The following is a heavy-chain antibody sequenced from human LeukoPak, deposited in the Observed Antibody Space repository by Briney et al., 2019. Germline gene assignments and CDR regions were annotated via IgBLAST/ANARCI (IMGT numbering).Heavy chain of an antibody. D-gene: IGHD4-23*01. CDR1: GFIFSNYG. V-gene: IGHV3-33*01. J-gene: IGHJ4*02. CDR3: ARDIGTWPNSLFDY. CDR2: IWSDGSKK. Sequence: GGSLRLSCAASGFIFSNYGFHWVRQAPGKGLEWVALIWSDGSKKYYTDSVKGRFTISRDDSKNTLFLQMNSLRAEDMAVYYCARDIGTWPNSLFDYWGQGTLVTVSS.